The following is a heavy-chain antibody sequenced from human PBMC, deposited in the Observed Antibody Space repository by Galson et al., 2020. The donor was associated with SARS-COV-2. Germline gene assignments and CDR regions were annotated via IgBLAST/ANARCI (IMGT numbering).Heavy chain of an antibody. J-gene: IGHJ5*02. CDR2: INYSGST. D-gene: IGHD3-22*01. V-gene: IGHV4-39*01. Sequence: SETLSLTCTVSGGSISSSNYYWGWLRQPTGKGLDWIGSINYSGSTYYHPSLTSRVTISVDTSKNQFSLKLSSVTAADTAVYYCARHAPYYYDSSGYYREFDPWGQGTLVTVSS. CDR1: GGSISSSNYY. CDR3: ARHAPYYYDSSGYYREFDP.